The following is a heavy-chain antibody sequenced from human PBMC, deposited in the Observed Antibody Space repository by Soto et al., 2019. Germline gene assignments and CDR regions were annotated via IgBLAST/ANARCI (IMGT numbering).Heavy chain of an antibody. CDR3: AREYYSSTTWIDY. V-gene: IGHV1-18*04. Sequence: GPPVKVSCKTSGFTFTSYPISWLRQAPGQGLEWLAWVHPYEGTTKVAHQFRDRITLTTDTSAATVFMELTGLTSDDTAIYFCAREYYSSTTWIDYWGHGTLVTPSS. CDR1: GFTFTSYP. D-gene: IGHD5-12*01. CDR2: VHPYEGTT. J-gene: IGHJ4*01.